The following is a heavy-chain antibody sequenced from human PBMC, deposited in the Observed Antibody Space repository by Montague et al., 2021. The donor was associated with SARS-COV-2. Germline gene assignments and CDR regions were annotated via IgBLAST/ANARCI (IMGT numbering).Heavy chain of an antibody. Sequence: SETLSLTCTVSGGSISSSSYYWGWVRQPPGEGLEWIGSIYYSGSTYYSPSLKSRVTIPVDTSKNQFSLKLSSVTAADTAVYYCASPTYYYDSSGSDAFDIWGQGTMVTVSS. CDR1: GGSISSSSYY. D-gene: IGHD3-22*01. J-gene: IGHJ3*02. CDR2: IYYSGST. CDR3: ASPTYYYDSSGSDAFDI. V-gene: IGHV4-39*01.